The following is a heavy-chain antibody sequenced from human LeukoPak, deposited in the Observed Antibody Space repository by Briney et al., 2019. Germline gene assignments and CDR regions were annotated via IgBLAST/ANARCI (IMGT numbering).Heavy chain of an antibody. J-gene: IGHJ4*02. D-gene: IGHD3-10*01. CDR2: INPNSGGT. CDR1: GYTFTGYY. Sequence: ASVKVSCKASGYTFTGYYMHWVRQAPGQGLEWMGWINPNSGGTNYAQKFQGRVTMTRDTSISTAYMELSRLRSDDTAVYYCARDQELPWFGEFRKIDYWGQGSLVTVSS. V-gene: IGHV1-2*02. CDR3: ARDQELPWFGEFRKIDY.